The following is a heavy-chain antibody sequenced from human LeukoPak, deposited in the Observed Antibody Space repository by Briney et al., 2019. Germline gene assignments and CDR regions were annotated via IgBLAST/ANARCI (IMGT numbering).Heavy chain of an antibody. CDR3: ARHMLRDFDWLSPFDY. Sequence: PGGSLRLSCAASGFTFSDYYMSWIRQAPGKGLEWVSYISSSGSTIYYGDSVKGRFTISRDNAKNSLYLQMSSLRAEDTAMYYCARHMLRDFDWLSPFDYWGQGNLVTVSS. CDR1: GFTFSDYY. V-gene: IGHV3-11*01. J-gene: IGHJ4*02. D-gene: IGHD3-9*01. CDR2: ISSSGSTI.